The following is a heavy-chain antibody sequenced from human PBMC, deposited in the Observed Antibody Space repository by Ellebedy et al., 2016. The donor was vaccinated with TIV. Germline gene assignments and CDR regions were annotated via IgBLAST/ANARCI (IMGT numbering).Heavy chain of an antibody. CDR2: IIPILDIT. Sequence: AASVKVSCKASGGTFSSYSINWVRQAPGQGLEWMGRIIPILDITNYAQNFQGRVPITAEKSTSTAYMELSSLRSEDTAVYYCARAPPPRGDRSADAFDIWGQGTMVTVSS. D-gene: IGHD7-27*01. CDR1: GGTFSSYS. V-gene: IGHV1-69*04. J-gene: IGHJ3*02. CDR3: ARAPPPRGDRSADAFDI.